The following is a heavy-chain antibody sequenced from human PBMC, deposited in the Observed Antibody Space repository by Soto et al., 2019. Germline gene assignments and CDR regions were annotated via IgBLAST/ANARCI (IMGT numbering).Heavy chain of an antibody. V-gene: IGHV1-46*03. J-gene: IGHJ3*01. Sequence: QVQLVQSGAEVKKPGASVRVSCKASGYTFTSYYIHWVRQAPGQGPEWMGMISPSSGGTDYAQKFQGRVTTTRDTSASTVYMELSSLRSEDTAVYFCTRSIITTAGTDAFDLWGQGTLVTVSS. CDR1: GYTFTSYY. CDR3: TRSIITTAGTDAFDL. CDR2: ISPSSGGT. D-gene: IGHD6-13*01.